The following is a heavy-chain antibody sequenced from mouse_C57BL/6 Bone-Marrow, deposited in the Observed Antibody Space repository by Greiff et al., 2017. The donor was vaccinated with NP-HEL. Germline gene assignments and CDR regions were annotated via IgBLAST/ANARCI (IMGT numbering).Heavy chain of an antibody. Sequence: QVQLQQPGAELVMPGASVKLSCKASGYTFTSYWMHWVKQRPGQGLEWIGEIDPSDSYTNYNQKFKGKSTLTVDKSSSTAYMQLSSLTSEDSAVDYCARDGSSYEGAWFAYWGQGTLVTVSA. D-gene: IGHD1-1*01. V-gene: IGHV1-69*01. CDR1: GYTFTSYW. J-gene: IGHJ3*01. CDR2: IDPSDSYT. CDR3: ARDGSSYEGAWFAY.